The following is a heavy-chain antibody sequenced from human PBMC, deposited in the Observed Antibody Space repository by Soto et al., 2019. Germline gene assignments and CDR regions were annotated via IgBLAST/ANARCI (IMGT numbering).Heavy chain of an antibody. CDR2: INAGNGNT. Sequence: QVKLVQSGAEEKKPGASVKVSCKASGYTFTGYAMHWVRQAPGQRLEWMGWINAGNGNTKYSQKFQGRVTITRDTSASTAYMELSSLRSEDTAVYYCARAVAVPADFDYWGQGTLVTFSS. J-gene: IGHJ4*02. CDR3: ARAVAVPADFDY. V-gene: IGHV1-3*05. D-gene: IGHD6-19*01. CDR1: GYTFTGYA.